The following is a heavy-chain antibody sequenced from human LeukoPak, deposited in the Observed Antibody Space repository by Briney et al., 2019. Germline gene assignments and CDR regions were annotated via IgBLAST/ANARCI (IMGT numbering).Heavy chain of an antibody. CDR1: EFTFSSYS. J-gene: IGHJ4*02. D-gene: IGHD3-22*01. Sequence: GGSLRLSCAASEFTFSSYSMNWVRQAPGEGLEWVSYISSLSGTIYYADSVKGRFTISRDNAKNTLYLQMNSLRAEDTAVYYCAKSYYDSSGYRGDFENWGQGTLVTVSS. CDR3: AKSYYDSSGYRGDFEN. CDR2: ISSLSGTI. V-gene: IGHV3-48*01.